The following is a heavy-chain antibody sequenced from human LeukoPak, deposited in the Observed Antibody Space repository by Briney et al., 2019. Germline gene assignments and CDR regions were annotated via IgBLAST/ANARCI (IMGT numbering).Heavy chain of an antibody. CDR2: IYYSGST. CDR3: ARSPSAFYYYDSSGYSYFDY. CDR1: GGSISSGDYY. Sequence: SETLSLTCTVSGGSISSGDYYWSWIRQPPGKGLEWIGYIYYSGSTYYNPSLKSRVTISVDTSKNQFSLKLGSVTAADTAVYYCARSPSAFYYYDSSGYSYFDYWGQGTLVTVSS. V-gene: IGHV4-30-4*01. D-gene: IGHD3-22*01. J-gene: IGHJ4*02.